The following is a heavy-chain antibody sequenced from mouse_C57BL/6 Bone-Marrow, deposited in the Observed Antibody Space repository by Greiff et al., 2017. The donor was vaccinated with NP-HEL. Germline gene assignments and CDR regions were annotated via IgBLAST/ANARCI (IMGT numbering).Heavy chain of an antibody. V-gene: IGHV14-4*01. J-gene: IGHJ4*01. D-gene: IGHD2-4*01. CDR3: TRNDYDMDY. CDR2: IDPENGDT. CDR1: GFNIKDDY. Sequence: VQLQQSGAELVRPGASVKLSCTASGFNIKDDYMHWVKQRPEQGLEWIGWIDPENGDTEYASKFQGKATITADTSSNTAYLQLSSLTSEDTAVYYCTRNDYDMDYWGQGTSVTVSP.